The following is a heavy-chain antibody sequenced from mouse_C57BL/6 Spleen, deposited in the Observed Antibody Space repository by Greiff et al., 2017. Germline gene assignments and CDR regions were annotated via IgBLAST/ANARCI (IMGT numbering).Heavy chain of an antibody. J-gene: IGHJ2*01. CDR3: ARGGLLYFDY. D-gene: IGHD2-10*01. CDR1: GYTFTDYN. CDR2: INPNNGGT. V-gene: IGHV1-22*01. Sequence: EVKLQESGPELVKPGASVKMSCQASGYTFTDYNMHWVKQSHGKSLEWIGYINPNNGGTSYNQKFKGKATLTVNKYSSTAYMALRSLTSEDSAVYYCARGGLLYFDYGGQGTTLTVSS.